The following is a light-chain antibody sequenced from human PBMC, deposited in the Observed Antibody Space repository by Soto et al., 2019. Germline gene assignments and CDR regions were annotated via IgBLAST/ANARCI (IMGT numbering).Light chain of an antibody. CDR3: QQHGISHIT. CDR2: GVS. J-gene: IGKJ5*01. Sequence: ETVLTQSPGTLSLSPGERATLSCRASQSVSSSYLAWYQQKPGPAPRLLMYGVSTRATGIPDRFSGRGSGTDFTLTISRLEPEDFAVYYCQQHGISHITFGQGTRLEIK. V-gene: IGKV3-20*01. CDR1: QSVSSSY.